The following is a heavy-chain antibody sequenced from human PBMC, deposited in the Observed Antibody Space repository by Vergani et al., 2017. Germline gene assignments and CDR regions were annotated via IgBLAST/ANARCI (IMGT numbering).Heavy chain of an antibody. J-gene: IGHJ4*02. Sequence: QVQLQESGPGLVKPSQTLSLTCTVSGGSISSGGYYWSWLRQHPGKGLEGIGYIYYNGSTYYNPSLKSRVTISVDTSKNQFSLKLSAVAAADTAGYYCARRWWELLSLDYWGQGTLVTVSS. CDR1: GGSISSGGYY. CDR3: ARRWWELLSLDY. CDR2: IYYNGST. V-gene: IGHV4-31*03. D-gene: IGHD1-26*01.